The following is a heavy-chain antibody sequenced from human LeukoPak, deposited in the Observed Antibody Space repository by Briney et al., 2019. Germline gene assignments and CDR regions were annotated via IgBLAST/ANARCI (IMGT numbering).Heavy chain of an antibody. D-gene: IGHD3-16*01. CDR2: IGSSGSTI. CDR3: ARGPRLPQYFQY. CDR1: GFTVSSNY. V-gene: IGHV3-11*04. Sequence: GGSLKLSCAASGFTVSSNYMSWVRQAPGKGLEWVSYIGSSGSTIYYADSVKGRFTISRDNAMNSLYLQMNSLRAEDTAVYYCARGPRLPQYFQYWGQGTLVTVSS. J-gene: IGHJ1*01.